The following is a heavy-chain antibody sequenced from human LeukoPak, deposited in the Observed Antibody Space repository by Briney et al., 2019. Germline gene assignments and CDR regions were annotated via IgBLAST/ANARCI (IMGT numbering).Heavy chain of an antibody. CDR1: GYTFTSYD. Sequence: ASVKVSCKASGYTFTSYDINWVRQAPGQGLEWMGWINPNSGGTNYAQKFQGRVTMTRDTSISTAYMELSRLRSDDTAVYYCARDLGIAAAGAQYYYYYMDVWGKGTTVTVSS. J-gene: IGHJ6*03. CDR3: ARDLGIAAAGAQYYYYYMDV. V-gene: IGHV1-2*02. D-gene: IGHD6-13*01. CDR2: INPNSGGT.